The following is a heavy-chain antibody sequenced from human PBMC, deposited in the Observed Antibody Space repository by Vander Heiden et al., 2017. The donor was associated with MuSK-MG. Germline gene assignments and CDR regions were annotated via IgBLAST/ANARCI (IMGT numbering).Heavy chain of an antibody. V-gene: IGHV4-34*01. D-gene: IGHD3-22*01. CDR2: INHSGST. CDR3: AREMIVVVNQPYYFDY. CDR1: GWSFSGYY. J-gene: IGHJ4*02. Sequence: QVQLPQWGAGLLKPSETLSLTCAVYGWSFSGYYWSWIRQPPGKGLEWIGEINHSGSTNYNPSLKSRVTISVDTSKNQFSLKLSSVTAADTAVYYCAREMIVVVNQPYYFDYWGQGTLVTVSS.